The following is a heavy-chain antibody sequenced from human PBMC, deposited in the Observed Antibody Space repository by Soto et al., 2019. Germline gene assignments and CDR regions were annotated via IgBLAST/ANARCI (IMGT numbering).Heavy chain of an antibody. Sequence: GESLKISCQGSGYRFTSYWIGWVRQMPGKGLEYMGIIYPGDFDTRYSPSFQGQITISVDNSISTAYLQWRGVKASDTAIYYCAKGSYSSRWYIKYCFDHWGQGTMVTVSS. D-gene: IGHD6-19*01. V-gene: IGHV5-51*01. CDR2: IYPGDFDT. J-gene: IGHJ4*01. CDR1: GYRFTSYW. CDR3: AKGSYSSRWYIKYCFDH.